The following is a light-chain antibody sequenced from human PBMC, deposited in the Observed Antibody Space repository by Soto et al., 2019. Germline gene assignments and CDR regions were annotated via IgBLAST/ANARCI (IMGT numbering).Light chain of an antibody. CDR2: GAS. Sequence: DIQMTQSPSSLSASVGDRVSIACRASQGISTYLAWYQQKPGKVPKLLIYGASTLQSGVPSRFRGSGSGTDFTLTISSLQPEDVATYYCQKYDRVPLTFGPGTKV. CDR3: QKYDRVPLT. J-gene: IGKJ3*01. V-gene: IGKV1-27*01. CDR1: QGISTY.